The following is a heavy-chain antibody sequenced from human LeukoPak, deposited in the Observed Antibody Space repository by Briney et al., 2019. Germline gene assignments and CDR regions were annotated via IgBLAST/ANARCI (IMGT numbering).Heavy chain of an antibody. V-gene: IGHV3-21*04. CDR3: ARLDSGYNAYAPFDH. Sequence: GGSLRLSCAASGFTFSSYSMNWVRQAPGKGLEWVSSISSSSSYIYYADSVKGRFTISRDNAKNTLYLQMNSLRVDDTAVYYCARLDSGYNAYAPFDHWGQGTLVTVSS. CDR1: GFTFSSYS. CDR2: ISSSSSYI. D-gene: IGHD5-12*01. J-gene: IGHJ4*02.